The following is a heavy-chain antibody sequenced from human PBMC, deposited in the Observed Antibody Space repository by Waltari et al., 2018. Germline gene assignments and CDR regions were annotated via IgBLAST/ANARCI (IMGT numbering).Heavy chain of an antibody. CDR1: GGSISSSSYY. Sequence: QLQLQESGPGLVKPSETLSLTCTVSGGSISSSSYYWGWIRQPPGKGLEWIGSIYYSGSTYYNPSLKSRVTISVDTSKNQFSLKLSSVTAADTAVYYCARVTMVQSSDAFDIWGQGTMVTVSS. CDR3: ARVTMVQSSDAFDI. CDR2: IYYSGST. V-gene: IGHV4-39*07. D-gene: IGHD3-10*01. J-gene: IGHJ3*02.